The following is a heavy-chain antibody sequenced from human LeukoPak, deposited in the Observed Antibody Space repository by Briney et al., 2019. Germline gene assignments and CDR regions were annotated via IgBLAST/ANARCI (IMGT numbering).Heavy chain of an antibody. D-gene: IGHD5-18*01. V-gene: IGHV4-39*07. CDR1: GGSISSSSHY. CDR2: INHSGST. Sequence: SETLSLTCTVSGGSISSSSHYWGWIRQPPGKGLEWIGEINHSGSTNYNPSLKSRVTISVDTSKNQFSLKLGSVTAADTAVYYCARVGYSYGTFGPYYYYGMDVWGQGTTVTVSS. J-gene: IGHJ6*02. CDR3: ARVGYSYGTFGPYYYYGMDV.